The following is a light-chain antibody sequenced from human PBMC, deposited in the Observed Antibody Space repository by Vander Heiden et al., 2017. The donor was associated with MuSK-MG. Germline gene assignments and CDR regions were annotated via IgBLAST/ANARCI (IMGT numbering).Light chain of an antibody. V-gene: IGLV1-47*02. Sequence: QSVLTQPPSASGTPGQRITISCSGGSSNIGSNFVFWYQQLPGTAPKLLIHSTTQRPSGVPDRFFGSRSGTSASLTISGLQSEDEGGYSCAAWDDSLDGLIFGGGTKLTVL. CDR1: SSNIGSNF. CDR2: STT. J-gene: IGLJ2*01. CDR3: AAWDDSLDGLI.